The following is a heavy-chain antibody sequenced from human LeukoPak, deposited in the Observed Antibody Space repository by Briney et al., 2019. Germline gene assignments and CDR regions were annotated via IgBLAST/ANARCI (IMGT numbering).Heavy chain of an antibody. J-gene: IGHJ4*02. CDR1: GFTFSSYG. CDR3: AKGKDTYSYDSSGYYFGEY. Sequence: GGSLRLSCAASGFTFSSYGMHWVRQAPGKGLEWVSAMSGSGGSTYYADSVKGRFTISRDNSKNTLYLQMNSLRAEDTAVYYCAKGKDTYSYDSSGYYFGEYWGQGTLVTVSS. D-gene: IGHD3-22*01. V-gene: IGHV3-23*01. CDR2: MSGSGGST.